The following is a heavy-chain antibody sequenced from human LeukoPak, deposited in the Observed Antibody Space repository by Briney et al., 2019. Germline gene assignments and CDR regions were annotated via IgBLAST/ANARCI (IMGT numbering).Heavy chain of an antibody. V-gene: IGHV3-30-3*01. D-gene: IGHD3-16*01. Sequence: GGSLRLSCAASGFTFSSYAMHWVRQAPGKGLEWLAVISYDGSNKYYADSVKGRFTISRDNSKNTLYLQMNSLRAEDTAVYYCARDSRIMTYYFDYWGQGTLVTVSS. J-gene: IGHJ4*02. CDR3: ARDSRIMTYYFDY. CDR1: GFTFSSYA. CDR2: ISYDGSNK.